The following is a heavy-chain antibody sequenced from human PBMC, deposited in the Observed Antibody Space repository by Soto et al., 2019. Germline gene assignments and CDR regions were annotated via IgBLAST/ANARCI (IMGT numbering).Heavy chain of an antibody. V-gene: IGHV3-23*01. J-gene: IGHJ4*02. Sequence: GGSLRLSCAASGFTFSSFAMSWVRQAPGKGLEWVSTINKSGGSTYYADSVKGRFTISRDNSKNMLFLQINGLRAEDTAVYYCAKDPPTTGTTFDYWGRGTLVTVPQ. CDR3: AKDPPTTGTTFDY. CDR1: GFTFSSFA. D-gene: IGHD1-1*01. CDR2: INKSGGST.